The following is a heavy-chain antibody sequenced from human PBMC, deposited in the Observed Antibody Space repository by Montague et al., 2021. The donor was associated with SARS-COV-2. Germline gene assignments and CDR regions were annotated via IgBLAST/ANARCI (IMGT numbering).Heavy chain of an antibody. J-gene: IGHJ6*02. CDR3: AKETIAYGMDV. CDR2: GSKK. V-gene: IGHV3-33*06. D-gene: IGHD4/OR15-4a*01. Sequence: GSKKYYADSVKGRFTSSRDNSKNKLYLHMNSLIAEDTAVYYFAKETIAYGMDVWGQGTTVTF.